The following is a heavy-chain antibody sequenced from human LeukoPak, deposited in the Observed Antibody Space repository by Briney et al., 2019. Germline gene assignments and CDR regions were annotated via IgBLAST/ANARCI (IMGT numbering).Heavy chain of an antibody. CDR1: GFTFSGSA. V-gene: IGHV3-73*01. Sequence: GGSLRLSCAASGFTFSGSAMHWVRQASGKGLEWVGRIRSKANSYATAYAASVKGSFTISRDDSKNTAYLQMNSLKTEDTAVYYCTRQPEYSSRDWFDPWGQGTLVTVSS. J-gene: IGHJ5*02. CDR3: TRQPEYSSRDWFDP. D-gene: IGHD6-13*01. CDR2: IRSKANSYAT.